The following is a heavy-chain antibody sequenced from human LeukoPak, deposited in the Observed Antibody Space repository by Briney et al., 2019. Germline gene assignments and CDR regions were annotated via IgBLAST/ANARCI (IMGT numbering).Heavy chain of an antibody. D-gene: IGHD1-14*01. CDR3: GRGMTSFDY. V-gene: IGHV5-51*01. CDR1: GYSFTNYW. Sequence: HGESLKSSCKGSGYSFTNYWIAWVRQTPGKSLECLGINYPGDSDTRYSPYFQGPVTISADKSFSTAYLQWSSLRASDTAIYYCGRGMTSFDYWAQGTLVTVSS. CDR2: NYPGDSDT. J-gene: IGHJ4*02.